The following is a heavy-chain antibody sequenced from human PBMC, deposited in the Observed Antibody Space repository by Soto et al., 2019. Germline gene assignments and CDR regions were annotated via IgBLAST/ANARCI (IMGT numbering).Heavy chain of an antibody. D-gene: IGHD1-26*01. Sequence: VSLRLSCAASGFTFTDYWTHWVRQAPGKGLVWVSRINSDGSRTSYADSVTGRVTISRDNSKNTLYLQMNSLRAEDTAVYYCAKVSLGALTFTDYYYYGLDVWGQGTTVTVSS. J-gene: IGHJ6*02. CDR3: AKVSLGALTFTDYYYYGLDV. CDR1: GFTFTDYW. CDR2: INSDGSRT. V-gene: IGHV3-74*01.